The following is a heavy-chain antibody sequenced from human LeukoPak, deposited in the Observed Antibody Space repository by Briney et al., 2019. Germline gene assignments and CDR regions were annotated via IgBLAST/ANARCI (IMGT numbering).Heavy chain of an antibody. CDR3: ARRDSSGYHYFDY. D-gene: IGHD3-22*01. J-gene: IGHJ4*02. Sequence: GGSLRLSCAASGFTVSSNYMSWVRQAPGKGLEWVSVIYSGGNTYYADSVKGRHTISRDNSKNTVSLQMNSLGAEDTAMYYCARRDSSGYHYFDYWGQGTLVTVSS. CDR1: GFTVSSNY. CDR2: IYSGGNT. V-gene: IGHV3-53*01.